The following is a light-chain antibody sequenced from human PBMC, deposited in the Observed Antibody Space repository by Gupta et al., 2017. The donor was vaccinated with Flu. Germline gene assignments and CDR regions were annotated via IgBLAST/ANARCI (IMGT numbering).Light chain of an antibody. CDR3: QQYDGTPIT. CDR1: QNLLYSSNNRNY. J-gene: IGKJ5*01. V-gene: IGKV4-1*01. CDR2: WAS. Sequence: IVMTQSPDSLAVSLGERATINCKSSQNLLYSSNNRNYLAWYQQKPRQPPKLLIYWASTRQSGVPDRFSGSGSGTDFTLTISSLRAEDVAVYYCQQYDGTPITLGQGTRLEIK.